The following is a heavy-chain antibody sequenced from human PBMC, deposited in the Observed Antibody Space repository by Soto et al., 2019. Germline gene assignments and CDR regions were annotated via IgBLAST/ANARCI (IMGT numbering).Heavy chain of an antibody. V-gene: IGHV3-30-3*01. CDR2: MSYDGSNK. CDR1: GFTFSSFA. J-gene: IGHJ4*02. CDR3: ARPRGFGVIINFFDY. D-gene: IGHD3-3*01. Sequence: QVQLVESGGGVVQPGRSVRLSCAASGFTFSSFAMHWVRQAPGKGLEWVAVMSYDGSNKYYADSVKGRFTISRDNSKNTVYLQMNSLRAEDTAVHYCARPRGFGVIINFFDYWGQGTLVTVSS.